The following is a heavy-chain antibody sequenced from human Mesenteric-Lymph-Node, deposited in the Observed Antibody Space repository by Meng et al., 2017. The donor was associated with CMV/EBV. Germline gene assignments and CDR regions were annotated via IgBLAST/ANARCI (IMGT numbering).Heavy chain of an antibody. J-gene: IGHJ4*02. CDR3: AKDSRGELLGDYFDY. D-gene: IGHD1-26*01. V-gene: IGHV3-30*18. CDR2: VSFDGGSK. Sequence: GGSLRLSCAASGLTVSSNYMSWVRQTPGKGLEWVAIVSFDGGSKFYADSVKGRFTISRDNSKNTLYLQMNSLRAGETALYYCAKDSRGELLGDYFDYWGQRTLVTVSS. CDR1: GLTVSSNY.